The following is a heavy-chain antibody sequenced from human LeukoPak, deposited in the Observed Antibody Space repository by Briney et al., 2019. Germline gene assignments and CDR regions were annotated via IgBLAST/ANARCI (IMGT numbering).Heavy chain of an antibody. Sequence: SETLSLTCAVYGGSFSGYYWSWIRQPPGKGLEWIGEINHSGSTNYNPSLKSRVTISVDTSKNQFSLKLSSVAAADTAVYYCAPMPGIAVAGKSGYYYGMDVWGQGTTVTVSS. CDR2: INHSGST. CDR3: APMPGIAVAGKSGYYYGMDV. V-gene: IGHV4-34*01. J-gene: IGHJ6*02. CDR1: GGSFSGYY. D-gene: IGHD6-19*01.